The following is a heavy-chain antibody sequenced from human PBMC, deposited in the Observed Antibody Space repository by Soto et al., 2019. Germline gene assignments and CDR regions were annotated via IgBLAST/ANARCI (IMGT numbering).Heavy chain of an antibody. V-gene: IGHV3-30*18. CDR3: AKDQWGDSSGWYKSSYYYYCGMDV. CDR1: GFTFSSYG. J-gene: IGHJ6*02. CDR2: ISYDGSNK. D-gene: IGHD6-19*01. Sequence: QVQLVESGGGVVQPGRSLRLSCAASGFTFSSYGMHWVRQAPGKGLEWVAVISYDGSNKYYADSVKGRFTISRDNSKNTXDMQMNSRRAEDTAVYYCAKDQWGDSSGWYKSSYYYYCGMDVWGQGTTVTVSS.